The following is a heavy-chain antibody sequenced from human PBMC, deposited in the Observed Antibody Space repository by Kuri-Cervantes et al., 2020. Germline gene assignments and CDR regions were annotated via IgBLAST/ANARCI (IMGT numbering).Heavy chain of an antibody. J-gene: IGHJ6*03. CDR1: GFTFSSYS. CDR3: ARDRYSGYDYGYYYYYMDV. D-gene: IGHD5-12*01. Sequence: GESLKISCAASGFTFSSYSMNWVRQAPGKGLEWVSSISSSSSYIYYADSVKGRFTISRDNAKNSLYPQMNSLRAEDTAVYYCARDRYSGYDYGYYYYYMDVWGKGTTVTVSS. V-gene: IGHV3-21*01. CDR2: ISSSSSYI.